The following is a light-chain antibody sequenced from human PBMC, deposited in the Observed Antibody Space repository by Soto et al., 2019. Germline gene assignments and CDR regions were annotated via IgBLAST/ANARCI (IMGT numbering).Light chain of an antibody. V-gene: IGKV1-5*03. CDR3: QQYNSYPWT. J-gene: IGKJ1*01. Sequence: DIQMTQSPSTLSASVGDRVTITCRASQSISSWLAWYQQKPGKAPKLLIYKASSLESGVPSRFSGSGSGTEFTLTISILQPDDFATYYCQQYNSYPWTFGQGTKV. CDR1: QSISSW. CDR2: KAS.